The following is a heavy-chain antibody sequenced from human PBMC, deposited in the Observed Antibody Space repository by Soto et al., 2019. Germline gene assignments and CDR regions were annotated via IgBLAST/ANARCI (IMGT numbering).Heavy chain of an antibody. D-gene: IGHD3-22*01. V-gene: IGHV3-21*02. J-gene: IGHJ4*02. CDR2: ISSSSSYI. Sequence: EVQLVESGGGLVKPGGSLRLSCAASGFTFSSYNMNWVRQAPGKGLEWVSSISSSSSYIYYADSVKGRFTISRDNAKNSLYLQMNSLRAEDTAAYYCARPSYYYDSSGNFDYWGQGTLVTVSS. CDR1: GFTFSSYN. CDR3: ARPSYYYDSSGNFDY.